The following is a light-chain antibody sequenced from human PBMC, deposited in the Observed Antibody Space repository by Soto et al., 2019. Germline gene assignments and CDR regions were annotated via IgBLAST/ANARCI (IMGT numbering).Light chain of an antibody. Sequence: QSVLTQPPSVSGAPGQRVTISCSGSTSNIGRNTVNWYKQFPGTAPKLLIYSNNQRPSGVPDRFSGSKSGTSVSLAISGLQSEDEADYYCAAWDDRLNGPVFGGGTKLTVL. CDR1: TSNIGRNT. CDR3: AAWDDRLNGPV. J-gene: IGLJ3*02. V-gene: IGLV1-44*01. CDR2: SNN.